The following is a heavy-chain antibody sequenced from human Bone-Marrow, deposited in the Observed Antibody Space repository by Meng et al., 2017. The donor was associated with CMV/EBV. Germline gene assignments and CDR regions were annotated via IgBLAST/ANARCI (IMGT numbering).Heavy chain of an antibody. CDR3: ARRYYDSEGYYFDY. CDR2: ISSSSTFI. D-gene: IGHD3-22*01. Sequence: GESLKISCAAFGFTFSSYAMNWVRQAPGKGLEWVSTISSSSTFIYYADSVKGRFTISRDNAKNSLYLQMNSLRAEDTAVYYCARRYYDSEGYYFDYWGQGTLVTVSS. J-gene: IGHJ4*02. CDR1: GFTFSSYA. V-gene: IGHV3-21*01.